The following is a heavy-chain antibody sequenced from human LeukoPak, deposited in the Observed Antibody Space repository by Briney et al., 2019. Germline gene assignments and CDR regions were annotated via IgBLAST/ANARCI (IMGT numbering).Heavy chain of an antibody. Sequence: GGSLRLSCAASGFTFSSYSMNWVRQAPGKGLEWVSSISSSSSYIYYADSVKGRFTISRDNAKNSLYLQMNSLRAEDTAVYYCARYHQLPGDYYYMDVWAKGPRSPSP. CDR3: ARYHQLPGDYYYMDV. J-gene: IGHJ6*03. CDR1: GFTFSSYS. V-gene: IGHV3-21*01. CDR2: ISSSSSYI. D-gene: IGHD2-2*01.